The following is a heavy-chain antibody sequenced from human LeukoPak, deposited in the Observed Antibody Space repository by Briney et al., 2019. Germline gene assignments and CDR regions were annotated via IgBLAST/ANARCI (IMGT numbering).Heavy chain of an antibody. J-gene: IGHJ4*02. V-gene: IGHV1-46*01. D-gene: IGHD6-13*01. Sequence: RASVKVSCKASGYTFSIYNMHWVRQAPGQGLEWMGIINPSGGDASDTQKFQGRVTMTRDTSTSTLYMELSSLRSEDTAVYYCAREGVAATGLDYWGQGTLVTVSS. CDR2: INPSGGDA. CDR3: AREGVAATGLDY. CDR1: GYTFSIYN.